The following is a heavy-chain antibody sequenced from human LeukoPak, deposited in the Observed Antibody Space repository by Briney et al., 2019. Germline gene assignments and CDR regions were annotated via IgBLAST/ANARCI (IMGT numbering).Heavy chain of an antibody. CDR3: AKDMGYCSSATCYGLDY. CDR2: VSGGSGTT. V-gene: IGHV3-23*01. CDR1: GFTVSSNY. J-gene: IGHJ4*02. Sequence: GGSLRLSCAASGFTVSSNYMSWVRQAPGKGLEWVSTVSGGSGTTYYADSVKGRFTISGDNSKNTLFLQMNSLRAEDTAIYYCAKDMGYCSSATCYGLDYWGQGTLVTVSS. D-gene: IGHD2-2*01.